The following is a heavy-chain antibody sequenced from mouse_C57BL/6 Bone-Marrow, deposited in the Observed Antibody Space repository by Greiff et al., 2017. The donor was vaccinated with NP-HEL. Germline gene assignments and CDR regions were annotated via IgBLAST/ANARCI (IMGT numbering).Heavy chain of an antibody. V-gene: IGHV5-15*01. CDR1: GFTFSDYG. D-gene: IGHD4-1*01. CDR3: ARQTGSFYYAMDY. Sequence: EVQRVESGGGLVQPGGSLKLSCAASGFTFSDYGMAWVRQAPRKGPEWVAFISNLAYSIYYADTVTGRFTISRENAKNTLYLEMSSLRSEDTAMYYCARQTGSFYYAMDYWGQGTSVTVSS. CDR2: ISNLAYSI. J-gene: IGHJ4*01.